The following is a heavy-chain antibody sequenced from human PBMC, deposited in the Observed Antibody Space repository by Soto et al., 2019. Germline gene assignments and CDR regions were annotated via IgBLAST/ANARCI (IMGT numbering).Heavy chain of an antibody. V-gene: IGHV4-4*02. J-gene: IGHJ4*02. CDR2: IYHSGST. CDR1: GGSISTSNW. D-gene: IGHD6-13*01. Sequence: SETMPITCALSGGSISTSNWWSWVRQPPGKGLEWIGEIYHSGSTNYNPSLKSRVTIAVDKSKNQFSLKLSSVTAADTAVYYCASGYRSNFTYWGKGPLV. CDR3: ASGYRSNFTY.